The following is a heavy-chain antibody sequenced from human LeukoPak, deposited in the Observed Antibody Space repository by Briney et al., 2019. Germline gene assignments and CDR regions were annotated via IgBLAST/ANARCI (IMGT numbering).Heavy chain of an antibody. CDR3: ARVYCTNGVCYTGVYYFDY. CDR1: GFNFRNAW. Sequence: GGSLRLSCTASGFNFRNAWMCWVRQAPGKGLEWVSVIYSGGSTYYADSVKGRFTISRDNTKNTLYLQMNSLRAEDTAVYYCARVYCTNGVCYTGVYYFDYWGQGTLVTVSS. D-gene: IGHD2-8*01. V-gene: IGHV3-53*01. J-gene: IGHJ4*02. CDR2: IYSGGST.